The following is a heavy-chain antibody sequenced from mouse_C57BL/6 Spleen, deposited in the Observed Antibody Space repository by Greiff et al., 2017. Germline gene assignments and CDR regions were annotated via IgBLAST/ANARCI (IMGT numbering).Heavy chain of an antibody. CDR3: ARWGITTVHDY. V-gene: IGHV1-82*01. D-gene: IGHD1-1*01. CDR1: GYAFSSSW. Sequence: VKLVESGPELVKPGASVKISCKASGYAFSSSWMNWVKQRPGKGLEWIGRIYPGDGDTNYNGKFKGKATLTADKSSSTAYMQHSSLTSEDSAVYFCARWGITTVHDYWGQGTTLTVSS. CDR2: IYPGDGDT. J-gene: IGHJ2*01.